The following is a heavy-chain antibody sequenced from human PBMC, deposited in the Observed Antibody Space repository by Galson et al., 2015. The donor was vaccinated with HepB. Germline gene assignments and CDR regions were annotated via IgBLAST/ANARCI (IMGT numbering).Heavy chain of an antibody. CDR2: ISSSSTAI. CDR3: AKDAYSYNQVFDPFDL. D-gene: IGHD3-16*02. V-gene: IGHV3-48*04. J-gene: IGHJ3*01. CDR1: TFIFSTYS. Sequence: SLRLSCAASTFIFSTYSMNWVRQAPGKGLEWVSYISSSSTAIYYADSVKGRFTISRDNAKSSLYLQMNGLRAEDTAMYYCAKDAYSYNQVFDPFDLWGQGTMVTVSS.